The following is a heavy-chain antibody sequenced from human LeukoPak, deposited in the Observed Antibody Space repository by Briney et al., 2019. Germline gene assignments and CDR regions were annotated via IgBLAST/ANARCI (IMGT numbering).Heavy chain of an antibody. CDR2: VSYDGTDK. CDR3: ARDSWDILTGYYSHYLDY. Sequence: GRCLRLSCAATGFTFSSSTMHWVRLAPGKGLEWVAIVSYDGTDKHYADSVKGRFTISRDNSKNMIYLQMNSLRVEDTAVYYCARDSWDILTGYYSHYLDYWGQGTLVTVSS. CDR1: GFTFSSST. V-gene: IGHV3-30*04. J-gene: IGHJ4*02. D-gene: IGHD3-9*01.